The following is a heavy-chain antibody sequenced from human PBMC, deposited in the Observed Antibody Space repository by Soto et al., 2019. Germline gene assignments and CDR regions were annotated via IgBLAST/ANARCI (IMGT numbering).Heavy chain of an antibody. CDR1: GLTFSSYA. Sequence: GGSLRLSCAASGLTFSSYAMSWVRQAPGKGLEWVSAISGSVGSTYYADSVKGRFTISRDNSKNTLYLQMNSLRAEDTAVYYCAKDPVEDSNRGMSAFDIWGNGKMVTV. D-gene: IGHD6-6*01. CDR2: ISGSVGST. CDR3: AKDPVEDSNRGMSAFDI. V-gene: IGHV3-23*01. J-gene: IGHJ3*02.